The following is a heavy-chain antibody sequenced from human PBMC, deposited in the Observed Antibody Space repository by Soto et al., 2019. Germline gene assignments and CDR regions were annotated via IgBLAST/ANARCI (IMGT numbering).Heavy chain of an antibody. CDR2: INHSGST. Sequence: PSETLSLTCTVSGGSISTYYWTWIRQPPGKGLKWIGEINHSGSTNYNPSLKSRVTISVDTSKNHFSLKLSSVTAADTAVYYCAISPYHIWGKSRIWFDPWGKGTLVTVSS. J-gene: IGHJ5*02. CDR1: GGSISTYY. CDR3: AISPYHIWGKSRIWFDP. D-gene: IGHD3-16*01. V-gene: IGHV4-34*01.